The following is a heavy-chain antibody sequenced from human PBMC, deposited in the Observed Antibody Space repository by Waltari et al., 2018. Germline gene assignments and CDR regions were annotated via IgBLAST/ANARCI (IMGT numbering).Heavy chain of an antibody. J-gene: IGHJ4*02. V-gene: IGHV4-4*02. CDR3: ARNFDS. Sequence: QVQLQEPGPGLVKPSETLSLTCAVSGVSINSNWWSWVRPPPGKGLEWIGEISHSGSTGYNPSLESRVTISLDKSNNQLSLKMNSVTAADTAVYYCARNFDSWGQGTLVTVSS. CDR1: GVSINSNW. CDR2: ISHSGST.